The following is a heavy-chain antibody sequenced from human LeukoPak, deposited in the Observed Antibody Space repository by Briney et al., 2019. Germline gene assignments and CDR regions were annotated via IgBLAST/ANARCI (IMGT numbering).Heavy chain of an antibody. CDR1: GYTFTGYY. D-gene: IGHD5-24*01. CDR3: ARVRGVRWLQERDAFDI. V-gene: IGHV1-2*02. CDR2: INPNSGGT. J-gene: IGHJ3*02. Sequence: GASVKVSCKASGYTFTGYYMHWVRQAPGQGLEWMGWINPNSGGTNYAQKFQGRATMTRDTSISTAYMELSRPRSDDTAVYYCARVRGVRWLQERDAFDIWGQGTMVTVSS.